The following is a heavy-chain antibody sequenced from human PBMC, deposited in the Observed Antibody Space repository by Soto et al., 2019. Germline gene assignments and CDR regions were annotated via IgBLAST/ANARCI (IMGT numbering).Heavy chain of an antibody. V-gene: IGHV3-33*01. CDR1: GFTFSSYG. CDR2: IWYDGSNK. Sequence: PGGSLRLSCAASGFTFSSYGMHWVRQAPGKGLEWVAVIWYDGSNKYYADSVKGRFTISRDNSKNTLYLQMNSLRAEDTAVYYCARDRGYCSSTSCYHNWFDPWGQGTLVTVSS. D-gene: IGHD2-2*01. J-gene: IGHJ5*02. CDR3: ARDRGYCSSTSCYHNWFDP.